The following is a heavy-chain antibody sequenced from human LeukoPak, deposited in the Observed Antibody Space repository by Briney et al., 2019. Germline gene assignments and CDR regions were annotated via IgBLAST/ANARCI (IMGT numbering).Heavy chain of an antibody. D-gene: IGHD6-13*01. J-gene: IGHJ4*02. CDR3: ARHLRGIAAIDY. CDR2: IYTTGST. V-gene: IGHV4-61*09. CDR1: GGSISGGSYC. Sequence: SETLSLTCTVSGGSISGGSYCWSWIRQPAGKGLEWIGHIYTTGSTNYNPSLKSRVAISADTSKNQFSLKLSSVTAADTAVYYCARHLRGIAAIDYWGQGTLVTVSS.